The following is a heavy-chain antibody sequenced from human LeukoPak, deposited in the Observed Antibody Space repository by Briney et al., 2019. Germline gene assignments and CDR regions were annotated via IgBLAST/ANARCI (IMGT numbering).Heavy chain of an antibody. D-gene: IGHD6-6*01. CDR1: GYTFTGYY. Sequence: GASVKVSCKASGYTFTGYYMHWVRQAPGQGLEWMGWINTNTGNPTYAQGFTGRFVFSLDTSVSTAYLQISSLKAEDTAVYYCARVGSFAFDYWGQGTLVTVSS. V-gene: IGHV7-4-1*02. CDR2: INTNTGNP. CDR3: ARVGSFAFDY. J-gene: IGHJ4*02.